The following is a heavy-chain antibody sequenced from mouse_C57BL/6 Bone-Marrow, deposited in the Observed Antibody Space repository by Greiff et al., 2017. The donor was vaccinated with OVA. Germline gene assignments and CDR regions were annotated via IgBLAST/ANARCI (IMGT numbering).Heavy chain of an antibody. V-gene: IGHV1-64*01. CDR1: GYTFTSYW. CDR3: ARTFYGYDEFAY. D-gene: IGHD2-9*01. J-gene: IGHJ3*01. Sequence: QVQLQQPGAELVKPGASVKLSCKASGYTFTSYWMHWVKQRPGQGLEWIGMIHPNSGSTNYNEMFKSKATLTVDKSSSTAYMQLSSLTSEDSAVYYCARTFYGYDEFAYWGQGTLVTVSA. CDR2: IHPNSGST.